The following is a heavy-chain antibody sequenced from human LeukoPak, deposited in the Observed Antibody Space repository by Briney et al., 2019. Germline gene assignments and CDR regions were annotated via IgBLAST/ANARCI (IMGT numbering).Heavy chain of an antibody. CDR1: GFIFSTNW. D-gene: IGHD3-16*01. Sequence: GGSLRLSCVASGFIFSTNWMSWVRQAPGKGLEWVANINQDGSEKFYVDSVKGRFTISRDNAKNSLFLQMNSLRAEDTAVYYCARNYDWGQGTLVTVSS. J-gene: IGHJ4*02. V-gene: IGHV3-7*04. CDR3: ARNYD. CDR2: INQDGSEK.